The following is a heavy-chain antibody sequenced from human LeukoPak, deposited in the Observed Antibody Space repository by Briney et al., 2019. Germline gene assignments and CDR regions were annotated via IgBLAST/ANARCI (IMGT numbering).Heavy chain of an antibody. Sequence: GPLRLSCAASGFTFSSYWMSWVRQAPGKGLEWVSYISFSNSTLYYADSVRGRFTISRDNAKNSLSLQMNSLRAEDTAVYYCAGGGATSFDYWGQGILVTVSS. D-gene: IGHD5-12*01. CDR1: GFTFSSYW. CDR2: ISFSNSTL. V-gene: IGHV3-48*04. J-gene: IGHJ4*02. CDR3: AGGGATSFDY.